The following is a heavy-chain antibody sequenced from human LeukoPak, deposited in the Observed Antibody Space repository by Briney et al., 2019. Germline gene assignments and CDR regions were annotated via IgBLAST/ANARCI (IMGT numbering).Heavy chain of an antibody. CDR2: VKYDGSEK. D-gene: IGHD3-10*01. CDR1: GFTFSSYW. CDR3: ASGETYYYGSGSYPLDY. Sequence: GGSLRLSCAASGFTFSSYWMSWVRQAPGKGLEWVANVKYDGSEKYYVDSVKGRFTISRDTSKNTLYLQMDSLRADDTAVYYCASGETYYYGSGSYPLDYWGQGTLVTVSS. J-gene: IGHJ4*02. V-gene: IGHV3-7*03.